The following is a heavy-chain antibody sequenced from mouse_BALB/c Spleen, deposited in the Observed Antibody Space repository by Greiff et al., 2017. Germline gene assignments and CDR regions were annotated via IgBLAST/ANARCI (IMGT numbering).Heavy chain of an antibody. CDR3: ARAAYLYAMDY. V-gene: IGHV5-12-1*01. J-gene: IGHJ4*01. CDR2: ISSGGGST. CDR1: GFAFSSYD. Sequence: EVKLVESGGGLVKPGGSLKLSCAASGFAFSSYDMSWVRQTPEKRLEWVAYISSGGGSTYYPDTVKGRFTISRDNAKNTLYLQMSSLKSEDTAMYYCARAAYLYAMDYWGQGTSVTVSS. D-gene: IGHD5-5*01.